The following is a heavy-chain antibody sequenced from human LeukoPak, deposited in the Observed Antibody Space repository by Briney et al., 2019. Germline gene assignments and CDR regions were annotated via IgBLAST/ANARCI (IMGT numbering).Heavy chain of an antibody. J-gene: IGHJ4*02. Sequence: SETLSLTCTVSGGSINTSGEYWGWIRQTPGKGLEWIGSLYYRGTTYYNPSLKSRVTISVDTSKKNLFLSLTSVTAADTAVYFCARSRAYYEPFDHWGQGTLVAVSS. CDR3: ARSRAYYEPFDH. V-gene: IGHV4-39*02. D-gene: IGHD4/OR15-4a*01. CDR1: GGSINTSGEY. CDR2: LYYRGTT.